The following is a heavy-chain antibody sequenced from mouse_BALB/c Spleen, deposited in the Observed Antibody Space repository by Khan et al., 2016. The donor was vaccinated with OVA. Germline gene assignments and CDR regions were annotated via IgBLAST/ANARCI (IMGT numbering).Heavy chain of an antibody. CDR1: GDSITSGY. J-gene: IGHJ2*01. Sequence: EVQLQESGPSLVKPSQTLSLTCSVTGDSITSGYWNWIRKFPGNKLEYMGYISYSGSTYYNPSLKSRISITRDTSKNQHYLQLHSMTTEDSATYYCAGTSYYGNYYFDYWGQGTTLTVSS. V-gene: IGHV3-8*02. CDR3: AGTSYYGNYYFDY. CDR2: ISYSGST. D-gene: IGHD2-10*01.